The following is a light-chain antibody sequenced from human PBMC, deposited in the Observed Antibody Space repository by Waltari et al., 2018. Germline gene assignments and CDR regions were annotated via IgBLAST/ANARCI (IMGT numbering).Light chain of an antibody. CDR3: QQYSSFPPLT. Sequence: DIQMTQSPSSLSASVGNTVTITCRATQAISTSLAWYQQKPGKAPKLLLYAASTLDSGVPSRCSGSGSGTEFTLTISSLQSEDFATDYCQQYSSFPPLTFGGGTKVEIK. CDR1: QAISTS. J-gene: IGKJ4*01. CDR2: AAS. V-gene: IGKV1-NL1*01.